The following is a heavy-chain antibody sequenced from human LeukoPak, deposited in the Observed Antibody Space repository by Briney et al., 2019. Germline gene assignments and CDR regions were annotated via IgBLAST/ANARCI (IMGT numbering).Heavy chain of an antibody. CDR1: GYTFTSYG. D-gene: IGHD6-19*01. CDR3: ARAVSSGWYDY. J-gene: IGHJ4*02. V-gene: IGHV1-18*01. Sequence: GASVKVSFKASGYTFTSYGSSWVRQAPGQGLEWMGWSSAYNGNTNYAQKLQGRVTMTTDTSTSTAYMELRSLSSDDTAVYYCARAVSSGWYDYWGQGTLVTVSS. CDR2: SSAYNGNT.